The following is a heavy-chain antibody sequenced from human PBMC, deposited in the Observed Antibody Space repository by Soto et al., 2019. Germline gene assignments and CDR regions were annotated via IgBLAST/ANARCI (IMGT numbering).Heavy chain of an antibody. CDR1: GGTFSSYA. V-gene: IGHV1-69*12. CDR2: IIPIFGTA. Sequence: QVQLVQSGAEVKKPGSSVKVSCKASGGTFSSYAISWVRQAPGQGLEWMGGIIPIFGTANYAQKFQGRDTITADESTSKAYMELRSLRSEDTVVYYCARWPGHYVYAFDIWGQGTMVTVS. D-gene: IGHD4-17*01. CDR3: ARWPGHYVYAFDI. J-gene: IGHJ3*02.